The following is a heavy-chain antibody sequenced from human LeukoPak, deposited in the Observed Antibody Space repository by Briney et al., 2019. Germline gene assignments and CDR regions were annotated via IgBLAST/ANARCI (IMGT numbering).Heavy chain of an antibody. J-gene: IGHJ4*02. CDR3: ARGGVGVIRGSFWGY. V-gene: IGHV3-23*01. CDR1: GFTFSGYA. Sequence: PGGSLRLSCAASGFTFSGYAMSWVRQAPGKGLEWVSVISGNSISTYYADSAKGRFTISRDNSKNTLYLQMNSLRAEDTAVYYCARGGVGVIRGSFWGYWGQGTLVTVSS. D-gene: IGHD3-10*01. CDR2: ISGNSIST.